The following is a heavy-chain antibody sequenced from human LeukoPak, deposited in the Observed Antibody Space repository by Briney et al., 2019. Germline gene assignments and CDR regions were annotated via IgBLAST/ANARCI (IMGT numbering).Heavy chain of an antibody. CDR3: ARATPVGGVRFDY. CDR2: IYITGDT. CDR1: GGSFSGYY. J-gene: IGHJ4*02. Sequence: SETLSLTCAVYGGSFSGYYWSWIRQPPGKGLEWIGSIYITGDTRYNPSLKSRVTISVDTSKNQFSLKLSSVTAADTAVYYCARATPVGGVRFDYWGQGTLVTVSS. V-gene: IGHV4-4*09. D-gene: IGHD3-16*01.